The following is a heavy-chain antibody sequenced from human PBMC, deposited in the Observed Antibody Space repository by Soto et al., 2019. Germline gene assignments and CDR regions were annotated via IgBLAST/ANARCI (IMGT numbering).Heavy chain of an antibody. V-gene: IGHV1-69*01. D-gene: IGHD6-13*01. CDR1: GGTFSSYA. J-gene: IGHJ4*02. CDR3: ARSLFLSSSWPKIPFFDY. Sequence: QVQLVQSGAEVKKPGSSVKVSCKASGGTFSSYAISWVRQAPGQGLEWMGGLTPIFGTANYAQKFQGRVTLTADESTSTAYMELSSLRSEDTAVYYCARSLFLSSSWPKIPFFDYWGQGTLVTVSS. CDR2: LTPIFGTA.